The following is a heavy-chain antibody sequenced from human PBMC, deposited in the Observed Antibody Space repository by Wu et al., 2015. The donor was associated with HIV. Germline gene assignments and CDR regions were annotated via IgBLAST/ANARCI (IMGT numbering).Heavy chain of an antibody. CDR3: TTLRGGYYAGSDIPAAFDI. V-gene: IGHV1-24*01. Sequence: QVPLVQSGAEVRKPGASVKVSCKVSGYTLSKLSMHWVRQTPGKGLEWMEGFDPKDGEIVYAQNFQGRLTMTEDTSTDTAYVELRSLRFEDTAVYYCTTLRGGYYAGSDIPAAFDIWGQGTIVTVSP. CDR2: FDPKDGEI. J-gene: IGHJ3*02. CDR1: GYTLSKLS. D-gene: IGHD3-10*01.